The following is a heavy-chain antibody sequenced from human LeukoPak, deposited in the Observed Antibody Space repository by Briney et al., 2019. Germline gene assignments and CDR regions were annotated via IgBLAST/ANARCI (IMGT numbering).Heavy chain of an antibody. V-gene: IGHV3-73*01. CDR2: IRSKANSYAT. CDR3: TLGDGYKKISGVDY. CDR1: GFTFSGSA. Sequence: GGSLRLSCAASGFTFSGSAMHWVHQASGKGLEWVGRIRSKANSYATAYAASVKGRFTISRDDSKNTAYLQMNSLKTEDTAVYYCTLGDGYKKISGVDYWGQGTLVTVSS. D-gene: IGHD5-24*01. J-gene: IGHJ4*02.